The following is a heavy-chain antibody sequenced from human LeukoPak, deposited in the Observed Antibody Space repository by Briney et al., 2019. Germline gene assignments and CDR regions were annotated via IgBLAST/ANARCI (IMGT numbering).Heavy chain of an antibody. D-gene: IGHD6-19*01. V-gene: IGHV4-59*01. CDR2: VYNSGGT. Sequence: SETLSLTCTVSGGSISNYYWSWIRQSPGKGLEWIGYVYNSGGTNYNPSPKSRVAISLDTSKNQFSLKLRSVTAADTAVYYCAREGDPQWLVPVYWGQGILVAVSS. J-gene: IGHJ4*02. CDR3: AREGDPQWLVPVY. CDR1: GGSISNYY.